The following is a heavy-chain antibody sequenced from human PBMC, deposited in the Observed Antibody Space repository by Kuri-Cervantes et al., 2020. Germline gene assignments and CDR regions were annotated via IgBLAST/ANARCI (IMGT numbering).Heavy chain of an antibody. Sequence: GESLKISCAASGFTFSSYWMSWVRQAPGKGLEWVSSISSSSSYIYYADSVKGRFTISRDNAKNSLYLQMNSLRAEDTAVYYCARGPPTLYGDYLNYYYYMDVWGKGTTVTVSS. CDR3: ARGPPTLYGDYLNYYYYMDV. V-gene: IGHV3-21*01. CDR2: ISSSSSYI. CDR1: GFTFSSYW. D-gene: IGHD4-17*01. J-gene: IGHJ6*03.